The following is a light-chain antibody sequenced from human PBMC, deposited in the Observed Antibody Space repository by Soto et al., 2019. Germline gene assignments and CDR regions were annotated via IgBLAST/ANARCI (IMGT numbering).Light chain of an antibody. V-gene: IGKV1-39*01. Sequence: DIQMTQSPSSLPPSVGDTVIITSRASQSISSYLNWYQQKPGKAPKLLIYAASSLQSGVPSRFSGSGSGTDFTLTISSLQPEDFATYYCQQSYSTPITFGQGTRLEIK. CDR2: AAS. CDR3: QQSYSTPIT. CDR1: QSISSY. J-gene: IGKJ5*01.